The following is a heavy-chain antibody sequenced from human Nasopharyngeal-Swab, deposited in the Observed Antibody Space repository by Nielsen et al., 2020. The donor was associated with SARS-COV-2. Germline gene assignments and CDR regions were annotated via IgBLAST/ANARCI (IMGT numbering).Heavy chain of an antibody. CDR1: GFAFSSYA. J-gene: IGHJ4*02. Sequence: GESLKISCAASGFAFSSYAMSWVRQTPGKGLEWFSSFSGSSGKTYYADYVKGRFTISRDTSKNTLYLKMNSLRADDTTVYYCAKDGGGWYTSGWYYFDYWGQGTLVTVSS. CDR3: AKDGGGWYTSGWYYFDY. D-gene: IGHD6-19*01. CDR2: FSGSSGKT. V-gene: IGHV3-23*01.